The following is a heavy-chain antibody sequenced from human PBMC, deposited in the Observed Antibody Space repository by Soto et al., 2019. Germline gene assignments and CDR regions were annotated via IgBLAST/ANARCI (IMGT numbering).Heavy chain of an antibody. D-gene: IGHD3-3*01. CDR1: GFTFSSYG. CDR3: AKDRNRSPDFWSGYFVT. CDR2: ISYDGSNK. V-gene: IGHV3-30*18. J-gene: IGHJ5*02. Sequence: XGSLRLTCAASGFTFSSYGMHWVRQAPGKGLEWVAVISYDGSNKYYADSVKGRFTISRDNSKNTLYLQMNSLRAEDTAVYYCAKDRNRSPDFWSGYFVTWGQGTLVTVSS.